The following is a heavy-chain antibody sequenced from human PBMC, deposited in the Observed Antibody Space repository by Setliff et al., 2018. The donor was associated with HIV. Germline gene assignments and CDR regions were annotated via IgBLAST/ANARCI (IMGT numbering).Heavy chain of an antibody. J-gene: IGHJ4*02. D-gene: IGHD3-22*01. CDR3: ARAYYHDSSGYQGFDY. CDR1: GYTFTDYF. Sequence: ASVKVSCKASGYTFTDYFIHWVRQAPGQGLEWMGWISPHNGDRKIPQRFRGRVTMTRDTSISTVYMELSGLTSDDTAVYYCARAYYHDSSGYQGFDYWGQGTLVTVSS. CDR2: ISPHNGDR. V-gene: IGHV1-2*02.